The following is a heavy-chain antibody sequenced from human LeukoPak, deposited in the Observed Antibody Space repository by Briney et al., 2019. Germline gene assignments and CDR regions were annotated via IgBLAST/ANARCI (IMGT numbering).Heavy chain of an antibody. CDR1: EFTFSNYD. Sequence: GGSLTLSCAASEFTFSNYDMHWVRQAPGKGLEWVAVIWYDGSNKYYADSVKGRFTISRDNSKNTLYLQMNSLRAEDTAVYYCARGIAVAGTFWFDQWGQGTLVTVSS. D-gene: IGHD6-19*01. CDR2: IWYDGSNK. J-gene: IGHJ5*02. CDR3: ARGIAVAGTFWFDQ. V-gene: IGHV3-33*01.